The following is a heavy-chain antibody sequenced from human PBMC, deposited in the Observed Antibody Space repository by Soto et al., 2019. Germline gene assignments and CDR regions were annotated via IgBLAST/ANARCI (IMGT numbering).Heavy chain of an antibody. D-gene: IGHD6-13*01. CDR2: IIPLFGTT. CDR3: ARAAIHGSSWYFWFDP. Sequence: QVQLVQSGSEVKMPGSSVQVSCKTSGGTFSRHAINWVRQAPGQGLEWMGVIIPLFGTTNYAQKFKGRVTISADESTSTAYMELSSLTSEDAAVYYCARAAIHGSSWYFWFDPCGQGPLVNVSS. CDR1: GGTFSRHA. V-gene: IGHV1-69*01. J-gene: IGHJ5*02.